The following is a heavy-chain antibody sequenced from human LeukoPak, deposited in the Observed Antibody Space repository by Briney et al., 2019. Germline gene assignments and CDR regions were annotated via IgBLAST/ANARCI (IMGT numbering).Heavy chain of an antibody. Sequence: PGGSLRLSCAASGFTFSSYSMNWVRQAPGKGLEWVSYISSSSSTIYYADSVKGRFTISRDNAKNSLYLQMNSLRAEDTAVYYCARDSAAGTVDWFDPWGQGTLVTVSS. V-gene: IGHV3-48*01. CDR3: ARDSAAGTVDWFDP. CDR1: GFTFSSYS. CDR2: ISSSSSTI. J-gene: IGHJ5*02. D-gene: IGHD6-13*01.